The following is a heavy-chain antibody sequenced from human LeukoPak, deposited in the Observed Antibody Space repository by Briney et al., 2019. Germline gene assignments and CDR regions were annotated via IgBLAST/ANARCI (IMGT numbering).Heavy chain of an antibody. CDR3: ARDPAELGNHFDY. J-gene: IGHJ4*02. CDR1: GGSISSSNW. Sequence: SETLSLTCAVSGGSISSSNWWSWVRQPPGKGLEWIGEIYHSGSTNYNPSLKSRVTISVDKSKNQFSLKLSSVTAADTAVYYCARDPAELGNHFDYWGQGTLVTVSS. D-gene: IGHD1-14*01. CDR2: IYHSGST. V-gene: IGHV4-4*02.